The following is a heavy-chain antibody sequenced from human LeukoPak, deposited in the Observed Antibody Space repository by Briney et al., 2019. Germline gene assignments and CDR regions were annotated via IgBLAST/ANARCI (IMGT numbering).Heavy chain of an antibody. Sequence: GGSLRLSCAASGFTFSSYAMSWVRQAPGKGLEWVSSISSSSSYIYYADSVKGRFTISRDNAKNSLYLQMNSLRAEDTAVYYCARDVSGSAWSGYPYFDYWGQGTLVTVSS. CDR2: ISSSSSYI. CDR3: ARDVSGSAWSGYPYFDY. J-gene: IGHJ4*02. D-gene: IGHD3-3*01. V-gene: IGHV3-21*01. CDR1: GFTFSSYA.